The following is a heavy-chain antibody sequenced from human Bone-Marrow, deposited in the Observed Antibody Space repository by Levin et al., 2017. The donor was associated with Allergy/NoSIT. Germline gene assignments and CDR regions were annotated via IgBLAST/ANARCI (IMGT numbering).Heavy chain of an antibody. V-gene: IGHV3-7*01. CDR2: IERDGSET. D-gene: IGHD3-16*02. CDR1: GFTFTTFW. Sequence: ASVKVSCAASGFTFTTFWMTWARQAPGKGLEWVANIERDGSETHYVDSVKGRFTISRDNAKNSVYLQMNSLRVDDTAVYYCAREEGWGYHYGMDVWGQGTTVTVSS. J-gene: IGHJ6*02. CDR3: AREEGWGYHYGMDV.